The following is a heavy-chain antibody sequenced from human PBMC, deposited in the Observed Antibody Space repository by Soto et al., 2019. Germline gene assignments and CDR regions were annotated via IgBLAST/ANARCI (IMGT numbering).Heavy chain of an antibody. CDR2: IWYDGSNK. Sequence: QVQLVESGGGVVQPGRSLRLSCAASGFTFSSYGMHWVRQAPGKGLEWVAVIWYDGSNKYYADSVKGRFTISRDNSKNTLYLTRNSLRAEDTAVYYCARDGYCSGGSCYSVPVFDYWGQGTLVTVSS. CDR1: GFTFSSYG. CDR3: ARDGYCSGGSCYSVPVFDY. V-gene: IGHV3-33*01. J-gene: IGHJ4*02. D-gene: IGHD2-15*01.